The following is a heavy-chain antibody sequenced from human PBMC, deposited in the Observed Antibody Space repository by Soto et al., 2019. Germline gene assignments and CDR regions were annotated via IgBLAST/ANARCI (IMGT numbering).Heavy chain of an antibody. Sequence: QVQLQESGPGLVKPSETLSLTCTVSGGSITRGGYYWSWIRQHPGKGLEWIGYIYNSGTTYYNPSLKRRVTISVDTSKNQFSLKLTSVTAADTDVYYCARDQDPWGQGTLVNVSS. CDR3: ARDQDP. V-gene: IGHV4-31*03. CDR2: IYNSGTT. J-gene: IGHJ5*02. CDR1: GGSITRGGYY.